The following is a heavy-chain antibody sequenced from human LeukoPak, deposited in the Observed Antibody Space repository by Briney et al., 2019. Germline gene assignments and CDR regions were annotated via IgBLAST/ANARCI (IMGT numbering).Heavy chain of an antibody. CDR2: ICHGGST. Sequence: PSETLSLTCTVSGGFFSNYFRGWVRQPPGKGLEWIGYICHGGSTYYNPSLKSRVTISVDTSKNQFSLKLSSVTAAGTAVYYCARDEGVGWFDPWGQGTLVTVSS. J-gene: IGHJ5*02. CDR3: ARDEGVGWFDP. CDR1: GGFFSNYF. D-gene: IGHD3-10*01. V-gene: IGHV4-59*12.